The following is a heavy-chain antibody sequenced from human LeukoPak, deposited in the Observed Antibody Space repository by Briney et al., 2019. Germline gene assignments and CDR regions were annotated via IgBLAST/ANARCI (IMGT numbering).Heavy chain of an antibody. D-gene: IGHD6-19*01. CDR1: GFTFSSYG. J-gene: IGHJ4*02. Sequence: GGSLRLSCAASGFTFSSYGMHWVRQAPGKGLEWVAFIRYDGSNKYYADSVKGRFTTSRDNSKNTLYLQMNSLRAEDTAVYYCAKGGMMAVARLDYWGQGTLVTVSS. CDR2: IRYDGSNK. V-gene: IGHV3-30*02. CDR3: AKGGMMAVARLDY.